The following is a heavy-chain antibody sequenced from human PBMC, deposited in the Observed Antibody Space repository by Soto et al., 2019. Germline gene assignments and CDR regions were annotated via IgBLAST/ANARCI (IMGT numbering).Heavy chain of an antibody. V-gene: IGHV3-21*01. D-gene: IGHD6-6*01. CDR2: ISSSSSYI. CDR3: ARDFSSSPRFKY. CDR1: GLTFSSYS. J-gene: IGHJ4*02. Sequence: GSLGLSCAASGLTFSSYSMNWVRQAPGKGLEWVSSISSSSSYIYYADSVKGRFTISRDNAKNSLYLQMNSLRAEDTAVYYCARDFSSSPRFKYWGQGTLVTVSS.